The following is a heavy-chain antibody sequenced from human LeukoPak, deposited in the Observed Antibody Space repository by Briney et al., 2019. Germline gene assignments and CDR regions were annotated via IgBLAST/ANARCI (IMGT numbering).Heavy chain of an antibody. Sequence: ASVKVSCKASGYTFTSYDINWVRQATGQGLEWMGWMSPNSGNTGYAQKFQGRVTMTRNTSISTAYMELSSLRSEDTAVYYCAREQYCSGGSCYWFDPWGQGTLVTVSS. V-gene: IGHV1-8*01. CDR1: GYTFTSYD. J-gene: IGHJ5*02. CDR3: AREQYCSGGSCYWFDP. CDR2: MSPNSGNT. D-gene: IGHD2-15*01.